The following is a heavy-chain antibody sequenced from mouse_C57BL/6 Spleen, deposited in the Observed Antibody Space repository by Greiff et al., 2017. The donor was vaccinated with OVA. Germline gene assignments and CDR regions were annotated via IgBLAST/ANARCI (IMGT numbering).Heavy chain of an antibody. D-gene: IGHD2-3*01. CDR3: ARSNYDKGTDY. J-gene: IGHJ2*01. CDR1: GYAFSSSW. CDR2: IYPGDGDT. Sequence: QVQLQQSGPELVKPGASVKISCKASGYAFSSSWMNWVKQRPGKGLEWIGRIYPGDGDTNYNGKFKGKATLTADKSSSTAYMQLSSLTSEDSAVYFCARSNYDKGTDYWGQGTTLTVSS. V-gene: IGHV1-82*01.